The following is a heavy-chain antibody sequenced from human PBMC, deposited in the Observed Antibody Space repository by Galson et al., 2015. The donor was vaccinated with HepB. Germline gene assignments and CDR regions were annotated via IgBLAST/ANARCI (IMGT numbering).Heavy chain of an antibody. J-gene: IGHJ4*02. CDR2: IHPRDSYT. Sequence: QSGAEVKKPGESLRISCKGSGYTFTSYWISWVRQMPGKGLEWMGRIHPRDSYTNYSPSFQGHVTISADKSISTAYLQWSSLKASDTAIYYCARLPRYCSGDSRSYYWGQGTLVTVSS. CDR1: GYTFTSYW. CDR3: ARLPRYCSGDSRSYY. D-gene: IGHD2-15*01. V-gene: IGHV5-10-1*01.